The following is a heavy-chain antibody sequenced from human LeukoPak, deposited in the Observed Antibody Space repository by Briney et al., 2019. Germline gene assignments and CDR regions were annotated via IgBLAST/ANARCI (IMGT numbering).Heavy chain of an antibody. V-gene: IGHV3-21*01. CDR2: ISSRSNYI. CDR3: SRLLIVVEPSAPFSTSDYMDV. D-gene: IGHD2-2*01. J-gene: IGHJ6*02. CDR1: GLTFRDYS. Sequence: PGGSLRLSCIAFGLTFRDYSITWVRQAPGKGLEWVSSISSRSNYIHYADSVKGRFTVSRDNAGNSLYLQMNSLRAGDTAVYYCSRLLIVVEPSAPFSTSDYMDVWGQGTAVTVSS.